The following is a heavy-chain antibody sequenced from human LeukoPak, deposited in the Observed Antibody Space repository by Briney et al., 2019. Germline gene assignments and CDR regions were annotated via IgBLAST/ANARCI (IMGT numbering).Heavy chain of an antibody. V-gene: IGHV3-21*01. D-gene: IGHD1-14*01. J-gene: IGHJ3*02. CDR3: ARDPSYGTDWAFDI. CDR1: GFTFSSYS. Sequence: GGSLRLSCAASGFTFSSYSMNWVRQAPGKGLEWVSSISSSSSYIYYADSVKGRFTISRDNAKNSLYLQMNSLRAEDTAVYYCARDPSYGTDWAFDIWGQGTMVTVSS. CDR2: ISSSSSYI.